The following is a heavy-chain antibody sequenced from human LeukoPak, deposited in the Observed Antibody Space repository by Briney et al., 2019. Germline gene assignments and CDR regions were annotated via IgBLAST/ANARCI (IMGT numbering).Heavy chain of an antibody. J-gene: IGHJ5*02. D-gene: IGHD3-10*01. CDR2: ISGSGGST. CDR1: GFTFSSYA. Sequence: GGSLRLSCAASGFTFSSYAMSWVRQAPGKGLEWVSAISGSGGSTYYADSVKGRFTISRDNSKNTLYPQMNSLRAEDTAVYYCAKDGPYGSGSYNWFDPWGQGTLVTVSS. V-gene: IGHV3-23*01. CDR3: AKDGPYGSGSYNWFDP.